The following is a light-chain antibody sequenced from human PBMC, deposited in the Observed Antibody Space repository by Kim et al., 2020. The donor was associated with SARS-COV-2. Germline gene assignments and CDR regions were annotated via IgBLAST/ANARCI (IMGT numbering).Light chain of an antibody. Sequence: DVQMTQSPSSLSASVGDRVTITCRASQSISIYLNWYQEKVGKAPELLIYAASSLQGGVPSRFSGSGSGTDFTLTISSLQPEDFATYYCQESYSTPYIFGQGTKVEI. CDR3: QESYSTPYI. V-gene: IGKV1-39*01. J-gene: IGKJ2*01. CDR1: QSISIY. CDR2: AAS.